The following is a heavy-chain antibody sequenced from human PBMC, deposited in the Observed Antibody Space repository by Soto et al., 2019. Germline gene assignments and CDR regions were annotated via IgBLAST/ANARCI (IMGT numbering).Heavy chain of an antibody. D-gene: IGHD2-15*01. CDR3: AGGDCSGGSCYSYYYYVMDV. Sequence: QVQLVQSGAEVKKPGSSVKVSCKASGGTFSSYAISWVRQAPGQGLEWMGGIIPIFGTANYAQKFQGRVTITADESTSTAYMELSSLRSEDTAVYYCAGGDCSGGSCYSYYYYVMDVWGQGTTVTVSS. J-gene: IGHJ6*02. CDR2: IIPIFGTA. V-gene: IGHV1-69*01. CDR1: GGTFSSYA.